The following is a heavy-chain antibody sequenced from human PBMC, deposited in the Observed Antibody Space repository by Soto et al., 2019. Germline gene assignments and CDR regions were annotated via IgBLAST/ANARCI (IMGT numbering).Heavy chain of an antibody. CDR2: IYTSGST. CDR3: ARDRRGYSYGVFDY. Sequence: SETLSLTCTVSGGSISSYYWSWIRQPAGKGLEWIGRIYTSGSTNYNPSLKSRVTMSVDTSKNQFSLKLSSVTAADTAVYYCARDRRGYSYGVFDYWGQGTLVTVSS. J-gene: IGHJ4*02. V-gene: IGHV4-4*07. D-gene: IGHD5-18*01. CDR1: GGSISSYY.